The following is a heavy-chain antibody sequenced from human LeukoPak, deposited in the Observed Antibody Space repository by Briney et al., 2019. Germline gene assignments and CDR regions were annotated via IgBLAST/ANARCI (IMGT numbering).Heavy chain of an antibody. V-gene: IGHV3-7*05. Sequence: GGSLRLSCAASGFTFSSYWMSWVRRAPGKGLEWVANIKTDGSEKYYVDSVKGRFTISRDNAKNSLYLQMNSLRAEDTAVYYCARDQRYCSSSSCPSEPFDYWGQGTLVTVSS. CDR3: ARDQRYCSSSSCPSEPFDY. J-gene: IGHJ4*02. CDR1: GFTFSSYW. D-gene: IGHD2-2*01. CDR2: IKTDGSEK.